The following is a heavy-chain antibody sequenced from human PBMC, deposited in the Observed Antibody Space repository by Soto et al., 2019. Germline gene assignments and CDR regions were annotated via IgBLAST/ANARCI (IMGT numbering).Heavy chain of an antibody. J-gene: IGHJ6*02. CDR1: GFSFSDHY. V-gene: IGHV3-72*01. CDR2: TRNKAKSYTT. Sequence: GGSLRLSCAASGFSFSDHYMDWVRQAPGKGLEWVARTRNKAKSYTTEYAASVKDRFTISRDDSRNSLSLQMNGLETEDTAVYYCARGSTLSMDTYYLMDVWGQGTTVTVSS. CDR3: ARGSTLSMDTYYLMDV. D-gene: IGHD1-1*01.